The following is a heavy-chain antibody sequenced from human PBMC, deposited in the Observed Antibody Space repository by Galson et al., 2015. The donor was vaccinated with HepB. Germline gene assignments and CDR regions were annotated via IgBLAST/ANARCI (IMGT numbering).Heavy chain of an antibody. J-gene: IGHJ6*02. CDR1: GYSFTSYY. CDR2: ISPSSGAT. CDR3: ARERPGKNGMDV. Sequence: SCKASGYSFTSYYMNWVRQAPGQGLEWLGIISPSSGATSYAQTLQGRVTMTRDTSTNTVYMELSSLTSEDTAIYYCARERPGKNGMDVWGQGTTVTVSS. V-gene: IGHV1-46*04.